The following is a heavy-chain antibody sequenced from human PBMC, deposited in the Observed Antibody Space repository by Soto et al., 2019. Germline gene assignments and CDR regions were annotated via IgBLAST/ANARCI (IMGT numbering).Heavy chain of an antibody. J-gene: IGHJ3*02. CDR3: ARVRLNWNYSGADFDI. V-gene: IGHV6-1*01. CDR2: TYYRSKWYN. D-gene: IGHD1-7*01. Sequence: SQTLSLTCAISGDSVSSNSAAWNWIRQSPSRGLELLGRTYYRSKWYNDYAVSVKSRITINPDTSKNQFSLQLNSVTPEDTAVNYCARVRLNWNYSGADFDIWGQGTMVTVSS. CDR1: GDSVSSNSAA.